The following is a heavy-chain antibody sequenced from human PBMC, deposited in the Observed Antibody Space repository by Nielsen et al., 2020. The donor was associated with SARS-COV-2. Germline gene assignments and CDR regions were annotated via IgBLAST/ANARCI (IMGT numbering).Heavy chain of an antibody. J-gene: IGHJ4*02. D-gene: IGHD2-2*02. CDR3: ARDIVVVPAAIAAAPQGL. CDR1: GGTFSSYA. V-gene: IGHV1-69*13. CDR2: IIPIFGTA. Sequence: SVKVSCKASGGTFSSYAISWVRQAPGQGLEGMGGIIPIFGTANYAQKFQGRVTITADESTSTAYMELSSLRSEDTAVYYCARDIVVVPAAIAAAPQGLWGQGTLVTVSS.